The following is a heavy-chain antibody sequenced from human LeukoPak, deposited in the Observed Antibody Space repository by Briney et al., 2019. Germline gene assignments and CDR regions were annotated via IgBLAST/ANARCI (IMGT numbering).Heavy chain of an antibody. CDR2: IYYSGST. CDR3: AREYGSGSYYSHKVAYYFDY. J-gene: IGHJ4*02. V-gene: IGHV4-59*12. CDR1: GGSISSYY. D-gene: IGHD3-10*01. Sequence: SETLSLTCTVSGGSISSYYWSWIRQPPGKGLEWIGYIYYSGSTNYNPSLKSRVTISVDTSKNQFSLKLSSVTAADTAVYYCAREYGSGSYYSHKVAYYFDYWGQGTLVTVSS.